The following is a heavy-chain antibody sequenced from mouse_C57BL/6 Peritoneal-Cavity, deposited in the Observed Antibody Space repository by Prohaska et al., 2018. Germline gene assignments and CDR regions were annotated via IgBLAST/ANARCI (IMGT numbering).Heavy chain of an antibody. CDR1: GYTFTSYT. D-gene: IGHD1-1*01. CDR3: ARSDITTVVADY. V-gene: IGHV1-4*01. J-gene: IGHJ2*01. Sequence: MSCKASGYTFTSYTMHWVKQRPGQGLEWIGYINPSSSDTKYNQKFKDKATLTADKSSSTAYMQLSSLTSEDSAVYYCARSDITTVVADYWGQGTTLTVSS. CDR2: INPSSSDT.